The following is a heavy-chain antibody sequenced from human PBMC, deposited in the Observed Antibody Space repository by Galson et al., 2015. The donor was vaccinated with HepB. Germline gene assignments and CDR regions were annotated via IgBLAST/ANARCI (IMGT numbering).Heavy chain of an antibody. V-gene: IGHV4-59*01. D-gene: IGHD5-24*01. CDR1: GGSISSYY. CDR3: ARAHVEMATITDFDY. J-gene: IGHJ4*02. Sequence: ETLSLTCTVSGGSISSYYWSWIRQPPGKGLEWIGYIYYSGSTNYNPSLKSRVTISVDTSKNQFSLKLSSVTAADTAVYYCARAHVEMATITDFDYWGQGTLVTVSS. CDR2: IYYSGST.